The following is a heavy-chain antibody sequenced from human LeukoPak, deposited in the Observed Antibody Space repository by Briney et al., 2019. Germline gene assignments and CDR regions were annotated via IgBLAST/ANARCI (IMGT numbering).Heavy chain of an antibody. V-gene: IGHV3-30*04. CDR1: GFTFSSYA. J-gene: IGHJ4*02. CDR3: ARDLEGIVEATGFGY. Sequence: GRSLRLSCAASGFTFSSYAMHWVRQAPGKGLEWVAVISYDGSNKYYADSVKGRFTISRDNSKNTLYLQMNSLRAEDTAVYYCARDLEGIVEATGFGYWGQGTLVTVSS. CDR2: ISYDGSNK. D-gene: IGHD1-26*01.